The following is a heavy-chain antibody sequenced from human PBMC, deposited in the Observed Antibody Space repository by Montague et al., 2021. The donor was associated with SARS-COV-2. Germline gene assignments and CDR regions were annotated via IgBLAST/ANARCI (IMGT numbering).Heavy chain of an antibody. V-gene: IGHV4-59*08. J-gene: IGHJ4*02. Sequence: SETLSLTCTVSGGSISRYYWNWIRQSPGKGLEWIGYIYYSGNTNYNPSLKSRVTISVDTSKNQFSLKLSSVTAADTAVYYCARGFDYWGQGTLVTVSS. CDR2: IYYSGNT. CDR1: GGSISRYY. CDR3: ARGFDY.